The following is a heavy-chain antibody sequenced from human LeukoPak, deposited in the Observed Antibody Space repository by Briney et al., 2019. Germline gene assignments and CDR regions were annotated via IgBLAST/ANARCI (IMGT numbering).Heavy chain of an antibody. Sequence: SETLSLTCTVSGGSISSYYWSWIRQPPGKGLEWIGYIYYSGSTNYNPSLKSRVTISVDTSKNQFSLKLSSVTAADTAVYYCARRVVRGVSYFDYWGQGTLVTVSS. D-gene: IGHD3-10*01. V-gene: IGHV4-59*01. CDR3: ARRVVRGVSYFDY. CDR1: GGSISSYY. CDR2: IYYSGST. J-gene: IGHJ4*02.